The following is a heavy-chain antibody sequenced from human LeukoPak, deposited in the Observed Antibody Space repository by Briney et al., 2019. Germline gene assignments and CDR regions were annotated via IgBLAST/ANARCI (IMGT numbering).Heavy chain of an antibody. Sequence: PSETLSLTCTVPRGSISSYYWSWIRQPPGKGLEWIGYIYYSGSTNYNPSLKSRVTISVDTSKNQFSLKLSSVAAADTAVYYCARDPSIAAAGPLFDYWGQGTLVTVSS. CDR3: ARDPSIAAAGPLFDY. CDR1: RGSISSYY. D-gene: IGHD6-13*01. V-gene: IGHV4-59*01. J-gene: IGHJ4*02. CDR2: IYYSGST.